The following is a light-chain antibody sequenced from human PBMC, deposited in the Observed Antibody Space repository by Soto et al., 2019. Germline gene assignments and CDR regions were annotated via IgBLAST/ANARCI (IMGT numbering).Light chain of an antibody. J-gene: IGKJ1*01. CDR1: QSVNSD. Sequence: ETAMTQSPATLSVSPGERATLSCRASQSVNSDLAWYQQKPGQAPRLLIYGASTRATGIPARFSGSGSGTEFTLTISSLQSEDFAVYYCHQYDNWPETFGQGTKV. CDR3: HQYDNWPET. V-gene: IGKV3-15*01. CDR2: GAS.